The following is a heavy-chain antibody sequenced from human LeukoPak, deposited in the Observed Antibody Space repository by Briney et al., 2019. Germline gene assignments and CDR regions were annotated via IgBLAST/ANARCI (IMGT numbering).Heavy chain of an antibody. Sequence: ASVKVSCKASGYTFTSYGISRVRQAPGQGLEWMGWISAYNGNTNYAQKLQGRVTMTTDTSTSTAYTELRSLRSDDTAVYYCARSPLFPTRSSWYTGPGWRSYYFDYWGQGTLVTVSS. V-gene: IGHV1-18*01. CDR1: GYTFTSYG. J-gene: IGHJ4*02. CDR2: ISAYNGNT. D-gene: IGHD6-13*01. CDR3: ARSPLFPTRSSWYTGPGWRSYYFDY.